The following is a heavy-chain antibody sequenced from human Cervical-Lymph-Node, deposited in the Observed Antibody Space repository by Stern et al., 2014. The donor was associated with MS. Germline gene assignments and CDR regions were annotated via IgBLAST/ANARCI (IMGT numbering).Heavy chain of an antibody. Sequence: HLVESGPEVKKPGTSVKVSCKASGFTFTSSAVQWVRQARGQRLEWIGWIVVGSGNTNYAQKFQERVTITRDMSTSTAYMELSSLRSEDTAVYYCAAGTVYYYYGMDVWGQGTTVTVSS. CDR3: AAGTVYYYYGMDV. D-gene: IGHD3/OR15-3a*01. CDR1: GFTFTSSA. V-gene: IGHV1-58*01. CDR2: IVVGSGNT. J-gene: IGHJ6*02.